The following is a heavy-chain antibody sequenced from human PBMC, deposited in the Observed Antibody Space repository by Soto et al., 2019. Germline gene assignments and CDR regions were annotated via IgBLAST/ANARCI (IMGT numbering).Heavy chain of an antibody. V-gene: IGHV2-5*02. Sequence: SGPTLVNPTQTLTLTCTFSGFSLSTSGVGVGWIRQPPGKALEWLALIYWDDDKRYSPSLKSRLTITKDTSKNQVVLTMTNMDPVDTATYYCARSMTTVAIPKKYYFDYWGQGTLVTVSS. J-gene: IGHJ4*02. CDR3: ARSMTTVAIPKKYYFDY. D-gene: IGHD4-17*01. CDR1: GFSLSTSGVG. CDR2: IYWDDDK.